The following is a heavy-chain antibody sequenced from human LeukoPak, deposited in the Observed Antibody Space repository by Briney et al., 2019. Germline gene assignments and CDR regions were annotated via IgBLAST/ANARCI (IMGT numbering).Heavy chain of an antibody. CDR1: GYTFTGYY. Sequence: ASVKVSCKASGYTFTGYYMHWVRQAPGQGLEWMGWINPNSGGTNYAQKFQGRVTMTRDTSISTAYMELSRLRSDDTAVYYCARVLASSSFRGKTDYWGQGTLVTVSS. D-gene: IGHD6-6*01. CDR2: INPNSGGT. CDR3: ARVLASSSFRGKTDY. V-gene: IGHV1-2*02. J-gene: IGHJ4*02.